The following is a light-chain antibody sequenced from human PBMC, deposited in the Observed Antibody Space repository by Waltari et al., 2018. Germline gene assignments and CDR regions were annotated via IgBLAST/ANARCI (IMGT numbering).Light chain of an antibody. CDR3: QQYNTY. V-gene: IGKV1-5*03. Sequence: QMTQSPSTLSASVGDRFTITCGARQSLRAWLPWYQQKPGKAPKLLIYKASTLQSVAPSRFSGSGSGTEFTLTISSLQPYDFATYYCQQYNTYFGQGTKLEIK. CDR1: QSLRAW. CDR2: KAS. J-gene: IGKJ2*01.